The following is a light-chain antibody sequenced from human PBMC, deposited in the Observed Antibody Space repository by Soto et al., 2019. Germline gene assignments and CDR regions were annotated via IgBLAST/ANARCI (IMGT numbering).Light chain of an antibody. J-gene: IGKJ3*01. CDR2: GIS. CDR3: QQSYGFT. CDR1: QTIRSS. V-gene: IGKV1-39*01. Sequence: DIQMTQSPSSLSASVGDRVTITCRTSQTIRSSLNWYQQKPGKAPKLLIYGISNLQSGVPSRFSGGGSGTDFTLTISSLQPEDFATYYCQQSYGFTFGPGTKVDIK.